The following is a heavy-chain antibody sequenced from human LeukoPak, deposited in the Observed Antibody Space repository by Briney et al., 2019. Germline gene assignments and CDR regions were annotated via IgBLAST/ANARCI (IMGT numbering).Heavy chain of an antibody. Sequence: SDTLSLTCTVSGGSISSSTYYWGWIRQPPGKGLEWIGSIYYSGATYYNPSLKSRVTISIDTSKNQFSLRLSSVTAADTAVYYCASPGSGSYYHFVCWGQGALVTVSS. CDR3: ASPGSGSYYHFVC. V-gene: IGHV4-39*01. CDR2: IYYSGAT. J-gene: IGHJ4*02. CDR1: GGSISSSTYY. D-gene: IGHD1-26*01.